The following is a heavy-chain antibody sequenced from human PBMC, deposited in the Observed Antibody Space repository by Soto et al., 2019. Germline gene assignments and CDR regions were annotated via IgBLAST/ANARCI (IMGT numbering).Heavy chain of an antibody. CDR1: GDSVSSNNY. CDR3: ARNRAYSQGD. CDR2: ISHSGSA. Sequence: SETLSLTCAVSGDSVSSNNYWTWVRQPPREGLEWIGEISHSGSAIYKPTLESRVTISLDKSRNHFSLILSSVTAADTAVYYCARNRAYSQGDWGQGTLVTVS. V-gene: IGHV4-4*02. J-gene: IGHJ4*02. D-gene: IGHD5-18*01.